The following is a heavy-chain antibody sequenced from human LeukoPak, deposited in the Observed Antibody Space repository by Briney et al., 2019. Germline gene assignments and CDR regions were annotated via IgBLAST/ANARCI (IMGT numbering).Heavy chain of an antibody. Sequence: GGSLRLSCAASGFNINTYWMSWVRQAPGKGLEWLANIKQDGIEKHYGDSVRGRFTISRDNAKNSLYLLMNSVRAEDTALYFCVRDTYGSSNYQFYYMDVWGKGTTVTVSS. CDR1: GFNINTYW. CDR3: VRDTYGSSNYQFYYMDV. D-gene: IGHD2-2*01. J-gene: IGHJ6*03. CDR2: IKQDGIEK. V-gene: IGHV3-7*01.